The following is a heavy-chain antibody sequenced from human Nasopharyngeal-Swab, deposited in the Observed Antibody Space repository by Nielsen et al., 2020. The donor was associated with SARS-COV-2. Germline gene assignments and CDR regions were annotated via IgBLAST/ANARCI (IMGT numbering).Heavy chain of an antibody. D-gene: IGHD6-19*01. J-gene: IGHJ3*02. CDR3: AKEWQWLVRAFDI. V-gene: IGHV3-33*06. CDR2: IWYDGSNK. CDR1: GFTFSSYG. Sequence: GESLKISCAASGFTFSSYGMHWVRQAPGKGLEWVAVIWYDGSNKYYADSVKGRFTISRDNSKNTLYLQMNSLRAEDTAVYYCAKEWQWLVRAFDIWGQGTMVTVSS.